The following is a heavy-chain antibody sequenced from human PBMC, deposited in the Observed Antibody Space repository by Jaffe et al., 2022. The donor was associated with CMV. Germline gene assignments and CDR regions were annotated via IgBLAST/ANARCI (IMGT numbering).Heavy chain of an antibody. CDR3: AKGVAARIRPIQFFDY. Sequence: EVQLVESGGGLVQPGRSLRLSCAASGFTFDDYAMHWVRQAPGKGLEWVSGISWNSGSIGYADSVKGRFTISRDNAKNSLYLQMNSLRAEDTALYYCAKGVAARIRPIQFFDYWGQGTLVTVSS. CDR2: ISWNSGSI. J-gene: IGHJ4*02. V-gene: IGHV3-9*01. D-gene: IGHD6-6*01. CDR1: GFTFDDYA.